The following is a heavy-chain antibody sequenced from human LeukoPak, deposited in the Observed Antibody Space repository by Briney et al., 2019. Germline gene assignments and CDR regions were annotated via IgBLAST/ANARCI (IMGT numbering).Heavy chain of an antibody. V-gene: IGHV1-3*01. J-gene: IGHJ5*02. Sequence: ASVKVSCKASGYTFTSYAMHWVRQAPGQRLEWMGWINAGNGNTKYSQKFQGRVTITRDTSASTAYMELSSLRSEDTAVYYCARGRVAALNWFDPWGQGTLVTVSS. CDR3: ARGRVAALNWFDP. D-gene: IGHD6-13*01. CDR1: GYTFTSYA. CDR2: INAGNGNT.